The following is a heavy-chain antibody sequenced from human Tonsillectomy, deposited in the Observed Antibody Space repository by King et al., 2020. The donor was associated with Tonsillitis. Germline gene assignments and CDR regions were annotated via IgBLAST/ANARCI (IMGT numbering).Heavy chain of an antibody. D-gene: IGHD2-2*01. J-gene: IGHJ6*03. CDR3: ARLVVVPAAIGYYYYYYMDV. CDR1: GGSFSGYY. Sequence: VQLTQWGAGLLKPSETLSLTCAVYGGSFSGYYWSWIRQPPGKGLEWIGEINHSGSTNYNPSLKSRVTISVDTSKNQFSLKLSSVTAADTAVYYCARLVVVPAAIGYYYYYYMDVWGKGTTVTVSS. V-gene: IGHV4-34*01. CDR2: INHSGST.